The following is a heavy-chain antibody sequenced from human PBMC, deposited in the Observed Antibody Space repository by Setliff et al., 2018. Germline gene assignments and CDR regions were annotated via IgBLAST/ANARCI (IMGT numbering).Heavy chain of an antibody. Sequence: PSETLSLTCTVSGGSISSGDYYWSWIRQPPGKGLEWIGYIYYSGSTYYNPSLKSRVTISVDTSKNQFSLKLSSVTAADTAVYYCARSFSRRGKFLLDYWGQGALVTVSS. CDR2: IYYSGST. V-gene: IGHV4-30-4*08. CDR1: GGSISSGDYY. CDR3: ARSFSRRGKFLLDY. J-gene: IGHJ4*02. D-gene: IGHD1-26*01.